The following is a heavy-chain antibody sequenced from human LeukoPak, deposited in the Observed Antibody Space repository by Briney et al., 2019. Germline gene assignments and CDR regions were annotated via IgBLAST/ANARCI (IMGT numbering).Heavy chain of an antibody. D-gene: IGHD2-8*02. CDR3: AKDIRPGPHRAQAFDI. V-gene: IGHV3-9*03. Sequence: GGSLRLSCAASGFTFDDYAMHWVRQAPGKGLEWVSGISWNSGSIGYADSVKGRFTISRDNAKNSLYLQMNSLRAEDMALYYCAKDIRPGPHRAQAFDIWGQGTMVTVSS. J-gene: IGHJ3*02. CDR2: ISWNSGSI. CDR1: GFTFDDYA.